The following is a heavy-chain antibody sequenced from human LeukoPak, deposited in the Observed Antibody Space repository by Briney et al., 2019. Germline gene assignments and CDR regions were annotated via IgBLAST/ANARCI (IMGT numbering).Heavy chain of an antibody. Sequence: GGSLRLSCAASGFTFSSYDMHWVRQATGKGLEWVSAIGTAGDTYYPGSVKGRFTISRENAKNSLYLQMNSLRAGDTAVYYCARASGGSYGLLPDYWGQGTLDTVSS. V-gene: IGHV3-13*01. CDR1: GFTFSSYD. CDR2: IGTAGDT. J-gene: IGHJ4*02. CDR3: ARASGGSYGLLPDY. D-gene: IGHD5-18*01.